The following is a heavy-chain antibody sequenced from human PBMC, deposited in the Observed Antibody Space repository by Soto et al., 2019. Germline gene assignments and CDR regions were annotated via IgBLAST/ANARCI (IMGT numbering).Heavy chain of an antibody. V-gene: IGHV4-59*01. J-gene: IGHJ4*02. CDR2: IYDSGST. CDR3: ARAFGSSMPSLY. CDR1: GGSISNYY. Sequence: QVQLQESGPGLVKPSETLSLTCTVSGGSISNYYWCWIRQPPGKGLEWLGYIYDSGSTVYNPSLKSRVTISLDMSKNQFSLRLSSVTAADTAVYYCARAFGSSMPSLYWGQGTLVTVSS. D-gene: IGHD2-2*01.